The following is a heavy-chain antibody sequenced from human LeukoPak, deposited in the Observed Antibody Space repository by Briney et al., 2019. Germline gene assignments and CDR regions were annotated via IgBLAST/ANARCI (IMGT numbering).Heavy chain of an antibody. Sequence: PSETLSLTCTVSGGSFSGYYWSWIRQPPRKGLEWIGYIYYSGNTNYYPSLKSRVTISIDTSKNQFSLRMNSVTAADTAVYYCARLQSGNTYGIIDYWGQGALFSVSS. CDR3: ARLQSGNTYGIIDY. CDR2: IYYSGNT. V-gene: IGHV4-59*08. D-gene: IGHD5-18*01. J-gene: IGHJ4*02. CDR1: GGSFSGYY.